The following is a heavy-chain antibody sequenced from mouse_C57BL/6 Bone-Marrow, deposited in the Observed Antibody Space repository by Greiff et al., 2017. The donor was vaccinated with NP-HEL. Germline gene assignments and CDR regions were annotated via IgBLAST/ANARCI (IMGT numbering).Heavy chain of an antibody. Sequence: VQLQQSGPELVKPGASVKISCKASGYAFSSSWMNWVKQRPGKGLEWIGRIYPGDGATNYNGKFKGKATLTADKSSSTAYMQLSSLTSEDSAVYFCARNYYGSSYEDYWGQGTTLTVSS. CDR3: ARNYYGSSYEDY. D-gene: IGHD1-1*01. V-gene: IGHV1-82*01. CDR1: GYAFSSSW. J-gene: IGHJ2*01. CDR2: IYPGDGAT.